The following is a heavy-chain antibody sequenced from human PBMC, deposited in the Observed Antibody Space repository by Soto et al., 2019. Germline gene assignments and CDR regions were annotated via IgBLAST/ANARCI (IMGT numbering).Heavy chain of an antibody. CDR2: ISAHSGNT. CDR1: GYAFTTSV. CDR3: ARGRYGDY. D-gene: IGHD1-1*01. Sequence: QVHLVQSGAEVKKPGASVKVSCKGSGYAFTTSVITWVRQAPGQGLEWMGWISAHSGNTNYAQKLQGRVTVTRDTSTSTAYMELRSLRSDDTAVYYCARGRYGDYWGQGALVTVSS. J-gene: IGHJ4*02. V-gene: IGHV1-18*01.